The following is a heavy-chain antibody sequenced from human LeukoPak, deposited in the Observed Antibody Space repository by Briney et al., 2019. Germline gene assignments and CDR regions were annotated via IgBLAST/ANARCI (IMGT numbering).Heavy chain of an antibody. V-gene: IGHV3-30*18. CDR1: GFTFSSYG. CDR2: ISYDGSNK. D-gene: IGHD3-3*01. Sequence: GGSLRLSCAASGFTFSSYGMHWVRQAPGKGLEWVAVISYDGSNKYYADSVKGRFTISRDNSKNTLYLQMNSLRAEDTAVYYCAKAPILEWFFYYYMDVWGKGTTVTVSS. CDR3: AKAPILEWFFYYYMDV. J-gene: IGHJ6*03.